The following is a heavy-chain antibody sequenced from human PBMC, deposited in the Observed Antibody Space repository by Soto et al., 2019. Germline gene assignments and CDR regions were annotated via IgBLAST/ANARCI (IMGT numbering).Heavy chain of an antibody. CDR3: ARQPIGTVTPDY. J-gene: IGHJ4*02. V-gene: IGHV3-74*01. CDR2: IDRDGYSS. D-gene: IGHD4-17*01. CDR1: GFSLSNYW. Sequence: EVQLVESGGGVVQPGGSLRLSCVASGFSLSNYWMHWVRQVPGEGLVWVSRIDRDGYSSTYAEPMKGRFTISRDNAKNTLYLQINSLRAEDTAVYFCARQPIGTVTPDYWAQGTLVTVSS.